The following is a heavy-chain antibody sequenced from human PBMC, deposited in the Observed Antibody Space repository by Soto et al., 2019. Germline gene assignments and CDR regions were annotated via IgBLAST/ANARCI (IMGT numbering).Heavy chain of an antibody. CDR3: ARSTYGEGYPHFFAD. J-gene: IGHJ4*02. CDR1: GGSIDDINSY. V-gene: IGHV4-30-4*01. CDR2: IHNTGNT. Sequence: QVQLQESGPGLVMPSQTLSLTCAVSGGSIDDINSYWTWIRQSPGRSPEWIGYIHNTGNTFYSPSRKRRLAISIDRSKSQFSLKLSAVTAADTAFYYCARSTYGEGYPHFFADWGQGTLVTVSS. D-gene: IGHD3-16*02.